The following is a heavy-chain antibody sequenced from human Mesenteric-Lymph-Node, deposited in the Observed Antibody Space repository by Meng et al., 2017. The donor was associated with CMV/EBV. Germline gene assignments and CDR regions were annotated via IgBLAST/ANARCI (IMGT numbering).Heavy chain of an antibody. CDR3: ARDLVVVVPAAIPYYYYGMDV. CDR2: IKQDGSEK. J-gene: IGHJ6*02. Sequence: GESLKISCAASGFTVRRNYMTWVRQAPGKGLEWVANIKQDGSEKYYVDSVKGRFTISRDNSKNTLYLQMNSLRAEDTAVYYCARDLVVVVPAAIPYYYYGMDVWGQGTTVTVSS. CDR1: GFTVRRNY. D-gene: IGHD2-2*01. V-gene: IGHV3-7*01.